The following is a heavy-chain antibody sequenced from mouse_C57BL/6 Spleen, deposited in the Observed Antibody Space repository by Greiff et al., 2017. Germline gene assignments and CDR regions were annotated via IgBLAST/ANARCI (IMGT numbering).Heavy chain of an antibody. CDR3: SRQCYGSRLEYYVDY. V-gene: IGHV5-6*01. Sequence: EVMLVESGGDLVKPGGSLKLSCAASGFTFSSYGMSWVRQTPDKRLEWVATISSGGSYTYYPDSVKGRFTISRDNAKNTLYLQKRSLKSEDTALYYWSRQCYGSRLEYYVDYWGQGTTLTVSS. CDR2: ISSGGSYT. D-gene: IGHD1-1*01. J-gene: IGHJ2*01. CDR1: GFTFSSYG.